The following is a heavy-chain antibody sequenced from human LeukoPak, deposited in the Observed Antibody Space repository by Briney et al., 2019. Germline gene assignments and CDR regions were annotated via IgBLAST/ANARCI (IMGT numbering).Heavy chain of an antibody. CDR3: AKFLTGETTIDY. D-gene: IGHD7-27*01. V-gene: IGHV3-23*01. CDR2: ITTTGGST. Sequence: GGSLRLSCAASGFTFSSRDMNWVRQAPGKGLEWLSTITTTGGSTFYADSVQGRFTISRDNFKNTLYLQMNSLRAEDTAVYYCAKFLTGETTIDYWGQGTLVTVSS. CDR1: GFTFSSRD. J-gene: IGHJ4*02.